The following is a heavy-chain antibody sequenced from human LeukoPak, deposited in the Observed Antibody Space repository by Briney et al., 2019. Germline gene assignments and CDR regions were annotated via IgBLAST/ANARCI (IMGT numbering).Heavy chain of an antibody. CDR3: ARASMVRGVTEMDV. CDR1: GGSTSNYY. D-gene: IGHD3-10*01. V-gene: IGHV4-59*01. CDR2: IYYSGST. Sequence: SETLSLTCTVSGGSTSNYYWSWIRQPPGKGLEWIGYIYYSGSTNYNPALESRATMSVGTSKNQFSLKLTSVTAADTAVYYCARASMVRGVTEMDVWGQGTTVTVSS. J-gene: IGHJ6*02.